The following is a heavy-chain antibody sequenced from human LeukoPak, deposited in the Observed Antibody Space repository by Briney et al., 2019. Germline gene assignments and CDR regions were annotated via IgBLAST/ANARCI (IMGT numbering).Heavy chain of an antibody. Sequence: SETLSLTCAVYGGSFSGYYWSWIRQPAGKGLEWIGRIYTSGSTNYNPSLKSRVTMSVDTSKNQFSLKLSSVTAADTAVYYCAREHDYGDSSVYYGMDVWGQGTTVTVSS. J-gene: IGHJ6*02. D-gene: IGHD4-17*01. V-gene: IGHV4-59*10. CDR2: IYTSGST. CDR1: GGSFSGYY. CDR3: AREHDYGDSSVYYGMDV.